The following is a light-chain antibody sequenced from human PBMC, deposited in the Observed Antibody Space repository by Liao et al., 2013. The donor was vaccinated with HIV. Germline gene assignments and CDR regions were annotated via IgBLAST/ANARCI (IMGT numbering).Light chain of an antibody. CDR2: QDS. V-gene: IGLV3-1*01. Sequence: SFELTQPPSVSVSPRQTADITCSGDQLGNKYVCWYQQKPGQSPVLVMYQDSKRPSGIPERFSGSNSGNTATLTISGTQAMDDADYYCQAWDSSTHVVFGGGTKLTVL. J-gene: IGLJ2*01. CDR3: QAWDSSTHVV. CDR1: QLGNKY.